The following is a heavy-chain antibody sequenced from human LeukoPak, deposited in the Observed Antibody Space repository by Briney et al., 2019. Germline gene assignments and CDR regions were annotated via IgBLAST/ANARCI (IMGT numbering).Heavy chain of an antibody. V-gene: IGHV4-59*08. CDR1: GGSISSYY. CDR3: ARALYSGSWDYYFDY. J-gene: IGHJ4*02. Sequence: PSETLSLTCTVSGGSISSYYWSWIRQPPGKGLEWIGYIYYSGSTNYNPSLKSRVTISVDTSKNQFSLKLSSVTAADTAVYYCARALYSGSWDYYFDYWGQGTLVTVAS. CDR2: IYYSGST. D-gene: IGHD1-26*01.